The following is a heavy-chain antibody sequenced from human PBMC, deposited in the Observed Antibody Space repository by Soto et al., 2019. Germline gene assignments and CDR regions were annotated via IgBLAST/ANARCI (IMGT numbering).Heavy chain of an antibody. CDR1: ASCFNTYW. CDR3: ARLGHGASSSWYTYRY. CDR2: IYPADSDT. J-gene: IGHJ4*02. V-gene: IGHV5-51*01. D-gene: IGHD6-13*01. Sequence: GEPPKLSCPGSASCFNTYWTGWGRQMPEKGLEWMGIIYPADSDTRYSPSFQGQVTISAVKSISTAYLQWSSLKASVTAIYDGARLGHGASSSWYTYRYWGQGTVVSAS.